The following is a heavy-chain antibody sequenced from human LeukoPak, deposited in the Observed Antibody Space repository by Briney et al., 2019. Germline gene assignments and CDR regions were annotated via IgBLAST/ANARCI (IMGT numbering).Heavy chain of an antibody. D-gene: IGHD3-9*01. Sequence: PGGSLRLSCAASGFTFSTYDFHWVRQATGKGLEWVSAIGTVGDTHYPGSVKGRFTISRENAKNSVYLQMDNLRAGDTAVYYCVRESNDFLTGYYDYWGQGILVTASS. J-gene: IGHJ4*02. CDR3: VRESNDFLTGYYDY. V-gene: IGHV3-13*01. CDR2: IGTVGDT. CDR1: GFTFSTYD.